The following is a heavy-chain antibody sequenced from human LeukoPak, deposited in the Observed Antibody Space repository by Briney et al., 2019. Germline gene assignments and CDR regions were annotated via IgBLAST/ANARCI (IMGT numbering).Heavy chain of an antibody. CDR1: GGSISSRSYY. J-gene: IGHJ4*02. V-gene: IGHV4-39*01. D-gene: IGHD6-6*01. CDR2: IYYSGST. CDR3: ARRVAAHTDYFDY. Sequence: SETLSLTCTVSGGSISSRSYYWGWIRQPPGKGLELIGSIYYSGSTYYNPSLKSRVTISVDTSKNQFSLKLISVTAADTAVYYCARRVAAHTDYFDYWGQGTLVTVSS.